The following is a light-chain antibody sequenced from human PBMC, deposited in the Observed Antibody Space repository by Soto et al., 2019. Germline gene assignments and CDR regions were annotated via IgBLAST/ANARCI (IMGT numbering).Light chain of an antibody. CDR1: SSDVGGYNY. V-gene: IGLV2-8*01. CDR3: SSYVGTNSYV. J-gene: IGLJ1*01. Sequence: QSALTQPPSASGSPGQSVTISCTGTSSDVGGYNYVSWYQHHPGNAPKLIIYEVYKRPSGVPDRFSGSKSGNTAALTVSGLQAEDEADYYCSSYVGTNSYVFGTGTKVTVL. CDR2: EVY.